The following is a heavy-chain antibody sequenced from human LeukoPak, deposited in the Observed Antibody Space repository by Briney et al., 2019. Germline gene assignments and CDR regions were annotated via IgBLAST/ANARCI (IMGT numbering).Heavy chain of an antibody. V-gene: IGHV3-64D*06. J-gene: IGHJ4*02. D-gene: IGHD2/OR15-2a*01. CDR3: VKTPYSSTWYVGDS. Sequence: GGSLRLSCSASAFTFSSYAMHWVRQAAGEGLEYVSAINSDGDSTYYADSVKGRFTISRDNSKNTLYLQMSSLRPEDSAVYYCVKTPYSSTWYVGDSWGQGTLVTVSS. CDR2: INSDGDST. CDR1: AFTFSSYA.